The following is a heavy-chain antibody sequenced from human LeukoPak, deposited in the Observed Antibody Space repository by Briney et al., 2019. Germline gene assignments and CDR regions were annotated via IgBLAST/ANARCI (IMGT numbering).Heavy chain of an antibody. D-gene: IGHD3-22*01. CDR1: GYTFTSYY. CDR3: ARAHYYDSSGYTLQEDY. V-gene: IGHV1-46*01. J-gene: IGHJ4*02. CDR2: INPGGGST. Sequence: ASVKVSCKASGYTFTSYYMHWVRQAPGQGLEWMGIINPGGGSTSYAQKFQGRVTMTRDTSTSTVYMELSSLRSEDTAVYYCARAHYYDSSGYTLQEDYWGQGTLVTVSS.